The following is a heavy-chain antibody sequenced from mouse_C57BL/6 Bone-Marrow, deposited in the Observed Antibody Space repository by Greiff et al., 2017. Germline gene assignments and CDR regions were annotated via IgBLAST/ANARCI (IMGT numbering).Heavy chain of an antibody. CDR2: ISDGGSYT. D-gene: IGHD4-1*01. V-gene: IGHV5-4*03. CDR1: GFTFSSYA. CDR3: ASQTGRVFDY. Sequence: EVKLMESGGGLVKPGGSLKLSCAASGFTFSSYAMSWVRQTPEKRLEWVATISDGGSYTYYPDNVKGRFTISRDNAKNNLYLQMSHLKSEDTAMYYCASQTGRVFDYWGQGTTLTVSS. J-gene: IGHJ2*01.